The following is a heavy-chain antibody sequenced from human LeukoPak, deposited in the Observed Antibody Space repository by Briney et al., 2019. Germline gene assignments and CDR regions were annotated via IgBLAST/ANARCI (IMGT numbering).Heavy chain of an antibody. D-gene: IGHD3-10*02. CDR1: GFTFSSYA. J-gene: IGHJ4*02. Sequence: AGGSLRLSCAASGFTFSSYAMSWVRQAPGKGPEWVSAISGGGDTTYYADSVKGRFTISRDNSKNTLYLQMNSLRSEDTAVYYCGKGRSMLGELSGDYWGQGTLVTVSS. V-gene: IGHV3-23*01. CDR2: ISGGGDTT. CDR3: GKGRSMLGELSGDY.